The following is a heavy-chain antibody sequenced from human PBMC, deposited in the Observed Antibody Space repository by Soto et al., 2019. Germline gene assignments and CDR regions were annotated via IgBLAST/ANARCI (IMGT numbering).Heavy chain of an antibody. J-gene: IGHJ5*02. D-gene: IGHD3-3*01. CDR1: GVSISSNNW. CDR3: ATLKTYPIFGPYNWFDP. CDR2: IYHSGST. V-gene: IGHV4-4*02. Sequence: QVQLQESGPGLVKPSATLSLTCAVSGVSISSNNWWSWVRQPPGKGLEWIGEIYHSGSTNYNPSLKSRVTISVDKSKTQVSLKLSSMTAADTAVYYCATLKTYPIFGPYNWFDPWGQGTLVTVSS.